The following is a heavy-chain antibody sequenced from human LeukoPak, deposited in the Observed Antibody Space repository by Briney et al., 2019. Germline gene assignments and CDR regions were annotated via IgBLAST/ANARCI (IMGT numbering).Heavy chain of an antibody. CDR1: GGSVRSSDSY. CDR3: ARHYYDNNPNRLDT. D-gene: IGHD3-16*01. V-gene: IGHV4-39*01. Sequence: SETLSLTCTVSGGSVRSSDSYWGWIRQPPGKEPEWIGSIYYSGSTHYNPSLKSRVTISIDTSKNQVSLRLSSVTAADTAVYYCARHYYDNNPNRLDTWGQGTLVTVSS. J-gene: IGHJ5*02. CDR2: IYYSGST.